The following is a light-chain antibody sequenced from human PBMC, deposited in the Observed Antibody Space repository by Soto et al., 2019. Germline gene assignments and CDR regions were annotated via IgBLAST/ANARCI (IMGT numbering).Light chain of an antibody. V-gene: IGKV1-17*01. Sequence: DIQMTQSPSSLSASVGDRVTITCRASQGIRKDLGWYQQKPGKAPKRLIYAASSLQSGVPSRFSGSGSGTEYNLTISSLQPEDFATYYCLQHNSYPLTFGGGTKVEIK. J-gene: IGKJ4*01. CDR3: LQHNSYPLT. CDR2: AAS. CDR1: QGIRKD.